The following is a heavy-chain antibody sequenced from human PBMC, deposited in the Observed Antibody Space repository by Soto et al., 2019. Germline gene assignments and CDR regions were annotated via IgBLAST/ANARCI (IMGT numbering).Heavy chain of an antibody. CDR1: GYTFTSYA. V-gene: IGHV1-3*01. D-gene: IGHD3-3*01. J-gene: IGHJ4*02. CDR2: INAGNGNT. Sequence: QVQLVQSGAEVKKPRASVKVSCKASGYTFTSYAMHWVRQAPGQRLEWMGWINAGNGNTKYSQKFQGRVTITRDTSASTAYMELSSLRSEDTAVYYCAREYYDFWSGYFSVGYFDYWGQGTLVTVSS. CDR3: AREYYDFWSGYFSVGYFDY.